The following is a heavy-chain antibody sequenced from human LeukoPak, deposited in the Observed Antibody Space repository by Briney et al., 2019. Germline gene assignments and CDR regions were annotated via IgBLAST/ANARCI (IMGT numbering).Heavy chain of an antibody. D-gene: IGHD6-13*01. CDR2: ISYDGSNK. V-gene: IGHV3-30-3*01. CDR3: ARDLKSLSGTGD. Sequence: GGSLRLSCAASGFTFSSYAMHWVRQAPGKGLEWVADISYDGSNKYYADSVKGRFTLSRDNSKNTLYLQMNSLRAEDTAVYYCARDLKSLSGTGDWGQGTLVTVSS. J-gene: IGHJ4*02. CDR1: GFTFSSYA.